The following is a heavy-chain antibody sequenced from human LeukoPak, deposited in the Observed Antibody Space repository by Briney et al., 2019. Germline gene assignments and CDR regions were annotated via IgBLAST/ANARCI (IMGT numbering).Heavy chain of an antibody. CDR3: AKNPYEYYFDY. V-gene: IGHV1-2*02. CDR1: GYTFTGYY. J-gene: IGHJ4*02. CDR2: INPNSGDT. D-gene: IGHD5-12*01. Sequence: GASVKVSCKASGYTFTGYYMHWVRQVPGQGLEWMGWINPNSGDTNYAQKFQGRVTMTRDTSIRTAYLELSGLRSDDTAVYYCAKNPYEYYFDYWGQETLVTVSS.